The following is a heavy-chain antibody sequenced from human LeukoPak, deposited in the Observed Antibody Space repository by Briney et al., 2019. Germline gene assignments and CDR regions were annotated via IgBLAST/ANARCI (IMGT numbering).Heavy chain of an antibody. V-gene: IGHV4-39*01. CDR1: GGSISSSSYY. J-gene: IGHJ4*02. CDR2: IYYSGST. Sequence: SETLSLTCTVSGGSISSSSYYWGWIRQPPGKGLEWIGSIYYSGSTYYNPSLKSRVTISVDTSKNQFSLRLTSVTAADTAVYYCARHLRVRGTHDYWGQGTLVTVSS. CDR3: ARHLRVRGTHDY. D-gene: IGHD1-26*01.